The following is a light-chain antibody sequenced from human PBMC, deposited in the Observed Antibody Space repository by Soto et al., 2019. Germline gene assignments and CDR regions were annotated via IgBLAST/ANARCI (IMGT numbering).Light chain of an antibody. J-gene: IGKJ2*01. Sequence: EIVLTQSPGTLSLSPGERATLSCRASQSVSSSYLAWYQQKPGQAPRLLIYGASNRATGIPDRFSGSGSGTDFTLTISRLEPEDFAVYYCLQFGSSPYTFGQGTNLEIK. CDR3: LQFGSSPYT. V-gene: IGKV3-20*01. CDR2: GAS. CDR1: QSVSSSY.